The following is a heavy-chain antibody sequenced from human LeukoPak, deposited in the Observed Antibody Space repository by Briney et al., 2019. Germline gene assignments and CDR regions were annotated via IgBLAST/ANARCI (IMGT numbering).Heavy chain of an antibody. V-gene: IGHV1-2*06. J-gene: IGHJ4*02. Sequence: ASVKVSCKASGNTFTGYYMHWVRQAPGQGLEWMGRINPNSGGTNYAQKFQGRVTMTRDTSISTAYMELSRLRSDDTAVYYCAREYYYDSSGEDYWGQGTLVTVSS. D-gene: IGHD3-22*01. CDR3: AREYYYDSSGEDY. CDR1: GNTFTGYY. CDR2: INPNSGGT.